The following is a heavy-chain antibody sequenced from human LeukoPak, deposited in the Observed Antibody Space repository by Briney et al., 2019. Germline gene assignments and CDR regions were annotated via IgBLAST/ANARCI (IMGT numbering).Heavy chain of an antibody. J-gene: IGHJ3*02. D-gene: IGHD3-22*01. CDR3: ARDPMIVGREAFDI. Sequence: SETLSLTCTVSGGSISRSSYYWGWIRQPPGKGLEWIGSIYSSGGTYYNPSLKSRVTISVDTSKNQFSLKLTSVTAADTAMYYCARDPMIVGREAFDIWGQGTMVIVSS. V-gene: IGHV4-39*07. CDR1: GGSISRSSYY. CDR2: IYSSGGT.